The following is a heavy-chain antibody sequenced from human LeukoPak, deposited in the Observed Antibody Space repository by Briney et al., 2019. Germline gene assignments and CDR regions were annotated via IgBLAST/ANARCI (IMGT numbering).Heavy chain of an antibody. CDR1: GFSFSSYA. Sequence: GGSLRLSCVSSGFSFSSYAMSWVRQAPGKGLEWVSAISGSGGSSYYADSVKGRFTISRDNSKNTLYLQMNSLRAEDTAVYYCAKGKITMVRGVHFDYWGQGTLVTVSS. V-gene: IGHV3-23*01. CDR3: AKGKITMVRGVHFDY. D-gene: IGHD3-10*01. J-gene: IGHJ4*02. CDR2: ISGSGGSS.